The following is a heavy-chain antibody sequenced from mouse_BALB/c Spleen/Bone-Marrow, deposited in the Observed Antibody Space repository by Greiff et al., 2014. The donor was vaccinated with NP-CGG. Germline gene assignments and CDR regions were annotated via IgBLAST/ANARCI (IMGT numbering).Heavy chain of an antibody. J-gene: IGHJ2*01. Sequence: VQLQQSGGGLVQPGGSLKLSCAASGFDFSRYWMSWVRQAPGKGLEWIGEINPDSRTINYSPSLKDKFIISRGNAKNTLYLRLNKVRSEDTALYYCARPDYYGYLNYWGQGTTLTVSS. D-gene: IGHD1-1*01. CDR1: GFDFSRYW. CDR3: ARPDYYGYLNY. V-gene: IGHV4-1*02. CDR2: INPDSRTI.